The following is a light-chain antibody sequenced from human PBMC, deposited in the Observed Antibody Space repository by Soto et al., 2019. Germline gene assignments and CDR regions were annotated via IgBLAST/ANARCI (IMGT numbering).Light chain of an antibody. CDR1: QDIDTY. CDR2: FAS. Sequence: DIQMTQFPFSLSAFVGERVTITCRASQDIDTYVNWYRFKTGEAPKLLIYFASSLQTGVPYRFSGSGAGADFTLTIANLQPEDSGVYYCQQSYSVPRLTFGPGT. CDR3: QQSYSVPRLT. J-gene: IGKJ5*01. V-gene: IGKV1-39*01.